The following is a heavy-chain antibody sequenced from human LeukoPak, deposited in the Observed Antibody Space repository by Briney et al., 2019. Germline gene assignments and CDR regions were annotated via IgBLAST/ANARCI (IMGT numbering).Heavy chain of an antibody. J-gene: IGHJ3*02. CDR1: GGSISSSSYY. V-gene: IGHV4-39*07. CDR2: IYYSGST. Sequence: LETLSLTRTVSGGSISSSSYYWGWIRQPPGKGLEWIGSIYYSGSTYYNPSLKSRVTISVDTSKNQFSLKLSSVTVADTAVYYCARARPPRDYGDSDDAFDIWGQGTMVTVSS. D-gene: IGHD4-17*01. CDR3: ARARPPRDYGDSDDAFDI.